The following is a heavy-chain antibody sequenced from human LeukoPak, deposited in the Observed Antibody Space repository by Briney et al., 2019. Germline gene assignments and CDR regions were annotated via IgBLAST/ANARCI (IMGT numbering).Heavy chain of an antibody. CDR3: ARSGVVAAITRGYYGMDV. V-gene: IGHV1-69*13. D-gene: IGHD2-15*01. Sequence: SVTVSFKASGGTFSSYAISWVRQAPGQGLEWMGGNIPIFGTANYAQKFQGRVTITADESTSTAYMELSSLRSEDTAVYYCARSGVVAAITRGYYGMDVWGQGTTVTVSS. CDR2: NIPIFGTA. J-gene: IGHJ6*02. CDR1: GGTFSSYA.